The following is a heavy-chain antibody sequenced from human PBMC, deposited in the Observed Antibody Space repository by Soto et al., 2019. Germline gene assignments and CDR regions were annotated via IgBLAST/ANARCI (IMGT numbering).Heavy chain of an antibody. V-gene: IGHV4-59*01. CDR3: AKDIRGRTAAAVYNWFDP. J-gene: IGHJ5*02. Sequence: QVQLQESGPELVKPSETLSLSCTVSGGSINSDYWSWIRQPPGKALEWLGYIYNSGSTNYSPSLNSRVTISVDASKNQFSLKLNSVTAADTAVYYCAKDIRGRTAAAVYNWFDPWGQGILVTVSS. CDR1: GGSINSDY. D-gene: IGHD6-13*01. CDR2: IYNSGST.